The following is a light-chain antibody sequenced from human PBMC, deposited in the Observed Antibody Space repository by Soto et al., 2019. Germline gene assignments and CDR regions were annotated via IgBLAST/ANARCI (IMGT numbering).Light chain of an antibody. CDR3: RSYAPSRTLL. V-gene: IGLV2-23*01. J-gene: IGLJ2*01. CDR1: SSDVGTYNL. Sequence: QSALTQPASVSGSPGESITISCTGTSSDVGTYNLVTWYQQHPGRVPKLILYEGNKRPSGVSSRFSASKSGNTASLTISGLQAEDEADYFCRSYAPSRTLLFGGGTKLTVL. CDR2: EGN.